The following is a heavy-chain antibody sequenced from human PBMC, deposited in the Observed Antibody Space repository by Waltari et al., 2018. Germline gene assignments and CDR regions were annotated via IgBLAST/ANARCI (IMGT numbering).Heavy chain of an antibody. Sequence: QVQLVESGGGVVQPGRSLRLSCAASGFTFSSYAMHWVRQAPGKGLEGVAVISYDGSNKYYADSVKGRFTISRDNSKNTLYLQMNSLRAEDTAVYYCARDGYQGWYFDYWGQGTLVTVSS. J-gene: IGHJ4*02. CDR1: GFTFSSYA. CDR3: ARDGYQGWYFDY. V-gene: IGHV3-30-3*01. D-gene: IGHD6-13*01. CDR2: ISYDGSNK.